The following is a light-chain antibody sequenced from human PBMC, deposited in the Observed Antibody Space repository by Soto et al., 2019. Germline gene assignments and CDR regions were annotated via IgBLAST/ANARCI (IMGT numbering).Light chain of an antibody. CDR2: GAS. J-gene: IGKJ5*01. Sequence: EIVLTQSPGTLSLSPGERATLSCRASQSVSSSYLAWYQQKPGQAPRLLIYGASSRATGIPDRFSGSGSGTGFNLNIFSLEPEDFAVYYCQQYGSSRITFGQGTRLEI. CDR3: QQYGSSRIT. CDR1: QSVSSSY. V-gene: IGKV3-20*01.